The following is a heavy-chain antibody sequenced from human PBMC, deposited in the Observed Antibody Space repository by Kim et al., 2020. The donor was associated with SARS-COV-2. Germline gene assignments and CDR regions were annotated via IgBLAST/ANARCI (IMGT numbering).Heavy chain of an antibody. CDR2: IVVGSGNT. CDR3: AAQPRRYSYGLPN. Sequence: ASVKVSCKASGFTFTSSAVQWVRQARGQRLEWIGWIVVGSGNTNYAQKFQERVTITRDMSTSTAYMELSSLRSEDTAVYYCAAQPRRYSYGLPNWGQGTLVTVSS. V-gene: IGHV1-58*01. J-gene: IGHJ4*02. CDR1: GFTFTSSA. D-gene: IGHD5-18*01.